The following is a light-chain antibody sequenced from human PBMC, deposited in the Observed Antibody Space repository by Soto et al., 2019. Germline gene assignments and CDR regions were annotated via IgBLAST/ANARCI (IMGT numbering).Light chain of an antibody. J-gene: IGLJ1*01. CDR3: SSFRSGSTL. Sequence: QSVLTQPASVSGSPGQSITISCTGTSSDVGGYNYVSWYQQHPGKAPKLMIYEVSNRPSGVSNHFSGSKSGNTASLTISGLQAEDEADYYCSSFRSGSTLFGTGTKLTVL. CDR1: SSDVGGYNY. CDR2: EVS. V-gene: IGLV2-14*01.